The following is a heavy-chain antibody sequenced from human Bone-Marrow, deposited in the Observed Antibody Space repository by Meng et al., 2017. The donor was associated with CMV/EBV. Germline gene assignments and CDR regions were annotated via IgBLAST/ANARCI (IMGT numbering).Heavy chain of an antibody. V-gene: IGHV3-30-3*01. CDR1: GFRINNYA. Sequence: GGSLRLSCAASGFRINNYAMHWVRQAPGKGLEWVSMITFDGSTQYYADSVKGRFSISKDVSKSTLFLQMNSLIPDDTAVYFCARERTGYYIADWGQGTLVTGSS. CDR2: ITFDGSTQ. J-gene: IGHJ4*02. D-gene: IGHD3-9*01. CDR3: ARERTGYYIAD.